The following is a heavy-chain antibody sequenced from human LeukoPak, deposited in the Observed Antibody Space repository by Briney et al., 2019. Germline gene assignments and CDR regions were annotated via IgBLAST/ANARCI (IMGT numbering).Heavy chain of an antibody. D-gene: IGHD4-11*01. CDR1: GGSISSYY. J-gene: IGHJ6*03. V-gene: IGHV4-59*01. Sequence: SETLSLTCTVSGGSISSYYWNWIRQPPGKGLEWIGYIYYSGSTNYNSSLKSRVIISVDTSKNQFSLKLSSVTAADTAVYYCARGRVSSSVYYSTYYYYFYMDVWGKGTTVTVSS. CDR2: IYYSGST. CDR3: ARGRVSSSVYYSTYYYYFYMDV.